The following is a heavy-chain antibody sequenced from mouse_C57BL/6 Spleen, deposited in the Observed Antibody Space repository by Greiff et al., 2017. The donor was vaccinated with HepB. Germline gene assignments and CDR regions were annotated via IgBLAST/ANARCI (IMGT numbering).Heavy chain of an antibody. CDR1: GFTFSSYA. D-gene: IGHD1-1*01. Sequence: DVKLVESGGGLVKPGGSLKLSCAASGFTFSSYAMSWVRQTPEKRLEWVATISDGGSYTYYPDNVKGRFTISRDNAKNNLYLQMSHLKSEDTAMYYCAREARSTVVDDYAMDYWGQGTSVTVSS. CDR2: ISDGGSYT. J-gene: IGHJ4*01. V-gene: IGHV5-4*01. CDR3: AREARSTVVDDYAMDY.